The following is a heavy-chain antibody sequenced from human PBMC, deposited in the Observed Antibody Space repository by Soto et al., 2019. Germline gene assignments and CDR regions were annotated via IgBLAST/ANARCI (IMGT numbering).Heavy chain of an antibody. D-gene: IGHD3-22*01. Sequence: SETLSLTCTVSGGSISSSSYYWGWIRQPPGKGLEWIGSIYYSGSTYYNPSLKSRVTISVDTSKNQFSLKLSSVTAADTAVYYCARSRGITMIVVAASRGAFDIWGQGTMVTVSS. J-gene: IGHJ3*02. CDR3: ARSRGITMIVVAASRGAFDI. CDR1: GGSISSSSYY. V-gene: IGHV4-39*01. CDR2: IYYSGST.